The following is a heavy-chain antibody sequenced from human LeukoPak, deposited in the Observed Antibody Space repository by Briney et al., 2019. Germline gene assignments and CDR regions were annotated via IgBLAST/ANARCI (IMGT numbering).Heavy chain of an antibody. CDR2: ISTSSTYI. Sequence: GGSLRLSCAASGFSFNTYTMNWLRQAPGKELEWVSSISTSSTYIYYADSVKGRFTISRDNAKNSPYLQMNSLRAEDTAVYYCARPNDDNYDSSGSYDYWGQGTLVTVSS. D-gene: IGHD3-22*01. J-gene: IGHJ4*02. CDR1: GFSFNTYT. CDR3: ARPNDDNYDSSGSYDY. V-gene: IGHV3-21*01.